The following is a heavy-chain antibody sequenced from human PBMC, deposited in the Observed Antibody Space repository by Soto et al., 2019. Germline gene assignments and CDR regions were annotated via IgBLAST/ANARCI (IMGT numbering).Heavy chain of an antibody. V-gene: IGHV1-18*01. Sequence: GASVKASCKAPGFTFTCKGLSWAQQATGQGLEWMGWISAYNGNTNYAQKLQGRVTMTTDTSTSTAYMELRSLRSDDTAVYYCASSYRSGYSSGWYQSPYYFDYWGQGTLVTVSS. J-gene: IGHJ4*02. CDR3: ASSYRSGYSSGWYQSPYYFDY. CDR1: GFTFTCKG. CDR2: ISAYNGNT. D-gene: IGHD6-19*01.